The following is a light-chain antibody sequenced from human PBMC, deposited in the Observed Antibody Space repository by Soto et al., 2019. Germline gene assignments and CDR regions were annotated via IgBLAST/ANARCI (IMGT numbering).Light chain of an antibody. CDR2: RNN. Sequence: QAVLTQPPSASGAPGQRVTISCSGSSSNIGSNYVYWYQQLPGTAPKLIIYRNNQRRSGVPDRFSGSKSGTSVSLAISGLRSEDEGNYYCAAWDDSLSGVLFGGGTKLTV. CDR3: AAWDDSLSGVL. CDR1: SSNIGSNY. J-gene: IGLJ2*01. V-gene: IGLV1-47*01.